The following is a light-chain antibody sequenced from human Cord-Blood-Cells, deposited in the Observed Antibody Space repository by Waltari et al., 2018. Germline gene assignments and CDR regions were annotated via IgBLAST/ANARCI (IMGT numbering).Light chain of an antibody. J-gene: IGLJ1*01. CDR3: NSRDSSGNHNV. CDR2: GKN. Sequence: SSELTQDPAVSVALGQTVRITCQGDGLRSYYASWYQQKPGQAPVLVIYGKNNRPSGIPDRFSGSSSGNTASLTITGAQAEDEADYYCNSRDSSGNHNVFGTGTKVTVL. V-gene: IGLV3-19*01. CDR1: GLRSYY.